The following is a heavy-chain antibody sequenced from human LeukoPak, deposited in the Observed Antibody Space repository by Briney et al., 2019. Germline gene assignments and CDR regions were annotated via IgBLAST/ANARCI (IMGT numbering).Heavy chain of an antibody. Sequence: ASVKVSCKASGYTFTGYYMHWVRQAPGQGLEGMGWINPNSGGTNYAQKFQGRVTMTRDTSISTAYMELSRLRSDDTAVYYCARRYCSSTSCSGFDYWGQGTLVTVSS. CDR3: ARRYCSSTSCSGFDY. V-gene: IGHV1-2*02. CDR1: GYTFTGYY. CDR2: INPNSGGT. J-gene: IGHJ4*02. D-gene: IGHD2-2*01.